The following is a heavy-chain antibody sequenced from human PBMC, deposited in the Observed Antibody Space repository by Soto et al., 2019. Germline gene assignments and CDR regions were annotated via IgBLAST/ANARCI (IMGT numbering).Heavy chain of an antibody. Sequence: QVQLQQWGAGLLKPSETLSLTCAVYGGSFSGYYWSWIRQPPGKGLEWIGEINHSGSTSYNPSLKSRITISVDTSKNQFSLKLSSVTAADTAVDYCARVTSGLNWFDPWGQGTLVTVSS. CDR1: GGSFSGYY. J-gene: IGHJ5*02. D-gene: IGHD6-19*01. CDR3: ARVTSGLNWFDP. V-gene: IGHV4-34*01. CDR2: INHSGST.